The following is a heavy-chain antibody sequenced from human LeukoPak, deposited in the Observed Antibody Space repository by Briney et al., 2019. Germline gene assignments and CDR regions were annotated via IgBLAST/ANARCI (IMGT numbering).Heavy chain of an antibody. CDR2: IYHSGST. D-gene: IGHD2-2*02. Sequence: SETLSLTCTVSGGSISSGGYYWSWIRQPPGKGLEWIGYIYHSGSTYYNPSLKSRVTISVDRSKNQFSLKLSSVTAAGTAVYYCASPVYCSSTSCYSPDAFDIWGQGTMVTVSS. CDR1: GGSISSGGYY. J-gene: IGHJ3*02. V-gene: IGHV4-30-2*01. CDR3: ASPVYCSSTSCYSPDAFDI.